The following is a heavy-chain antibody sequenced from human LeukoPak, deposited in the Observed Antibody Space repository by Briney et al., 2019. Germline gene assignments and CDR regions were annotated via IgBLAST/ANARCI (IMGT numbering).Heavy chain of an antibody. CDR2: INPNSGGT. CDR1: GYTFTGYY. D-gene: IGHD3-22*01. CDR3: ARTRAFYDSSGPGDY. Sequence: ASVKVSCKASGYTFTGYYMHWLRQAPGQGLEWMGRINPNSGGTNYAQKFQGRVTMTRDTSISTAYMELSRLRSDDTAVYYCARTRAFYDSSGPGDYWGQGTLVTVSS. J-gene: IGHJ4*02. V-gene: IGHV1-2*06.